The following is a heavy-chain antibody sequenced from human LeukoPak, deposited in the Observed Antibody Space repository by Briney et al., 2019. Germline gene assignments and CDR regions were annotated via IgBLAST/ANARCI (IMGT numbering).Heavy chain of an antibody. V-gene: IGHV4-4*07. J-gene: IGHJ5*02. D-gene: IGHD2-2*02. CDR3: AREGEVYQLLYGRYGNWFDP. Sequence: TETLSLTCTVSGGSISSYYWSWIRQPAGKGLEWIGRIYTSGSTNYNPSLKSRVTMSVDTSKNQFSLKLSSVTAADTAVYYCAREGEVYQLLYGRYGNWFDPWGQGTLVTVSS. CDR1: GGSISSYY. CDR2: IYTSGST.